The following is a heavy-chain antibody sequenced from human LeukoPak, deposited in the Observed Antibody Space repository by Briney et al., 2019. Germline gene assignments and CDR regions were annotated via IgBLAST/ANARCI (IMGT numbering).Heavy chain of an antibody. V-gene: IGHV3-48*03. CDR2: ISTSGGTI. CDR1: GFLCSSYE. D-gene: IGHD4-23*01. J-gene: IGHJ4*02. Sequence: PGGSLRISCADSGFLCSSYEMNWVRQAPWKRPHLVSYISTSGGTIYYADSVKGRFTISRDNAKNSLYLQMNSLRAEDTAVYYCARDSYYGGTQDYWGQGTLVTVSS. CDR3: ARDSYYGGTQDY.